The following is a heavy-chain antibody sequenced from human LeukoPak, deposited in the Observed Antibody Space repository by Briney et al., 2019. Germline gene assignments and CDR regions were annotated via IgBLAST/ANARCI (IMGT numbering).Heavy chain of an antibody. V-gene: IGHV4-59*01. CDR3: AGVGATGPFDY. Sequence: SETLSLTCTVSGGSISSYYWSWIRQPPGKGLEWIGYIYYSGSTNYNPSLKSRVTISVDTSKNQFSLKLSSVTAADTAVYYCAGVGATGPFDYWGQGTLVTVSS. J-gene: IGHJ4*02. D-gene: IGHD1-26*01. CDR1: GGSISSYY. CDR2: IYYSGST.